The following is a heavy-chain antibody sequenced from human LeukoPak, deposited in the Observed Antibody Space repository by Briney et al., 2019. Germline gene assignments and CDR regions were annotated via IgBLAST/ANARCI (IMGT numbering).Heavy chain of an antibody. D-gene: IGHD6-13*01. CDR3: ARDGGSSWYEYYYYYGMDV. CDR2: INSDASST. J-gene: IGHJ6*01. V-gene: IGHV3-74*01. CDR1: GFTFSSYW. Sequence: GGSLRLSCAASGFTFSSYWMHWVRLAPGKGLVWVSRINSDASSTTFADSVKGRFTISRDNAKNSLYLQMNSLRAEDTAVYYCARDGGSSWYEYYYYYGMDVWGQGTTVTVSS.